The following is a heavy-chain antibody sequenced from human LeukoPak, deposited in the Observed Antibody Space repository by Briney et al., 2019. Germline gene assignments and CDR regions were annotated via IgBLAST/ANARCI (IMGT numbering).Heavy chain of an antibody. V-gene: IGHV4-61*01. D-gene: IGHD6-13*01. CDR1: GGSVSSGSYY. J-gene: IGHJ5*02. Sequence: PSETLSLTCTVSGGSVSSGSYYWRWIRQPPGKGLEWFGYIYYSGSTNYNPSLKSRVTISVDTSKNQFSLKLSSVTAADTAVYYCARDGGSSWANWFDPWGQGTLVTVSS. CDR2: IYYSGST. CDR3: ARDGGSSWANWFDP.